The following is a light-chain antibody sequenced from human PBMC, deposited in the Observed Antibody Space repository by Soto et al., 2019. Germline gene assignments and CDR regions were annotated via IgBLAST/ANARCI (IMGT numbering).Light chain of an antibody. CDR1: QSVSSY. V-gene: IGKV3-11*01. J-gene: IGKJ5*01. CDR2: GAS. CDR3: QQRSNWPSIT. Sequence: EIVFTPSPASPSLSPGERATLPCRASQSVSSYLAWYQQKPGQAPRLLIFGASNRATGIPARFSGSGSGTDFTLTISSLEPEDFAVYYCQQRSNWPSITFGQGTRLEIK.